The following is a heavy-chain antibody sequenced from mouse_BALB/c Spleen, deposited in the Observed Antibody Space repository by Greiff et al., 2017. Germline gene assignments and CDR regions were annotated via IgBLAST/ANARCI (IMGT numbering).Heavy chain of an antibody. J-gene: IGHJ2*01. Sequence: EVQLQQSGAELVKPGASVKLSCTASGFNIKDTYMHWVKQRPEQGLEWIGRIDPANGNTKYDPKFQGKATITADTSSNTAYLQLSSLTSEDTAVYYCARSRNYYGSNGLYYFDYWGQGTTLTVSS. CDR2: IDPANGNT. CDR1: GFNIKDTY. D-gene: IGHD1-1*01. CDR3: ARSRNYYGSNGLYYFDY. V-gene: IGHV14-3*02.